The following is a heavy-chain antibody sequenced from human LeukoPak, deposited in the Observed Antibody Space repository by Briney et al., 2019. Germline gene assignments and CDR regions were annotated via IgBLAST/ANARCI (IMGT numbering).Heavy chain of an antibody. CDR2: ISYSGST. D-gene: IGHD1-7*01. CDR1: GGSISSYY. J-gene: IGHJ5*02. Sequence: SETLSLTCTVSGGSISSYYWSWIRQPPGKGLEWIGYISYSGSTNYNPSLKSRVSISVETSKNQFSVKLRSVTAADTAVYYCARGNWNYASFWFDPWGQGTLVTVSS. V-gene: IGHV4-59*01. CDR3: ARGNWNYASFWFDP.